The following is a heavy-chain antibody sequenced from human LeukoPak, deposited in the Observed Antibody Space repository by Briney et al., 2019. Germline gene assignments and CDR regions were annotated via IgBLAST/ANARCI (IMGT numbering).Heavy chain of an antibody. CDR1: GYTFTGYY. CDR3: ARETEMANLDY. Sequence: SCKSSGYTFTGYYMNWVRQAPGKGLEWVANIKQDGSEKYYVDSVKGRFTISRDNAKKSLYLQMNSLRAEDTAVYYCARETEMANLDYWGQGTLVTVSS. D-gene: IGHD5-24*01. CDR2: IKQDGSEK. V-gene: IGHV3-7*04. J-gene: IGHJ4*02.